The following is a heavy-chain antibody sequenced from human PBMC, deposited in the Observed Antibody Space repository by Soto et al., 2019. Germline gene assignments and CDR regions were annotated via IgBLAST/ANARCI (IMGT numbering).Heavy chain of an antibody. V-gene: IGHV2-70*01. CDR3: ARTQGGGYSYGLLDY. CDR1: GFSLSTSGMC. Sequence: SGPTLVNPTQTLTLTCTFSGFSLSTSGMCVSWIRQPPGKALEWLALIDWDDDKYYSTSLKTRLTISKDTSKNQVVLTMTNMDPVDTATYYCARTQGGGYSYGLLDYWGQGTLVTVSS. J-gene: IGHJ4*02. D-gene: IGHD5-18*01. CDR2: IDWDDDK.